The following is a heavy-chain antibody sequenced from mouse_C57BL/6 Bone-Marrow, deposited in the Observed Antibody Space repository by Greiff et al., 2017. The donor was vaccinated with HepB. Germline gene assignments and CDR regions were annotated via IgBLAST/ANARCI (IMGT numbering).Heavy chain of an antibody. V-gene: IGHV5-15*01. Sequence: EVMLVESGGGLVQPGGSLKLSCAASGFTFSDYGMAWVRQAPRKGLEWVAFISNLAYSIYYADTVTGRFTISRENAKNTLYLEMSSLRSEDTAMYYCASLYDYFYAMDYWGQGTSVTVSS. D-gene: IGHD2-4*01. J-gene: IGHJ4*01. CDR1: GFTFSDYG. CDR2: ISNLAYSI. CDR3: ASLYDYFYAMDY.